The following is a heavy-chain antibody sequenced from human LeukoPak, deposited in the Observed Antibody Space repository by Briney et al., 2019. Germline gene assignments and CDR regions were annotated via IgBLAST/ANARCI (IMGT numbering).Heavy chain of an antibody. Sequence: PSETLSLTCTVSGGSISSSSYYWGWIRQPPGTGLEWIGSIYYSGSTYYNPSLKSRVTISVDTSKNQFSLKLSSVTAADTAVYYCARNFVVYIPHFDYWGQGTLVTVAS. CDR3: ARNFVVYIPHFDY. V-gene: IGHV4-39*07. CDR1: GGSISSSSYY. CDR2: IYYSGST. D-gene: IGHD1-1*01. J-gene: IGHJ4*02.